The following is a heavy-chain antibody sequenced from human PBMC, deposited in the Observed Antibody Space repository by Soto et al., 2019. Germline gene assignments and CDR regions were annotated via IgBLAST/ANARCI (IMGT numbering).Heavy chain of an antibody. CDR3: AKEVIGARRGPDN. Sequence: SETLSLTCTVSGGSISSGDYYWSWIRQPPGKGLEWIGYIYYSGSTYYNPSLKSRVTISVDTSKNQFSLKLSSVTAADTAVYYCAKEVIGARRGPDNWGQGTLVTVSS. CDR2: IYYSGST. D-gene: IGHD6-6*01. CDR1: GGSISSGDYY. J-gene: IGHJ4*02. V-gene: IGHV4-30-4*01.